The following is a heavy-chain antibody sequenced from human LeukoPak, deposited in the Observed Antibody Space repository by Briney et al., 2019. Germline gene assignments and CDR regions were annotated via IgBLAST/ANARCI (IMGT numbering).Heavy chain of an antibody. CDR2: ISWNSGSI. CDR3: AKDTFGSNPA. D-gene: IGHD6-13*01. Sequence: PGGSLRLSCAASGFTFDDYAMHWVRQAPGKGLEWVSGISWNSGSIGYADSVKGRFTISRDNAKNSLYLQMNSLRAEDTALYYCAKDTFGSNPAWGQGTLVTVSS. CDR1: GFTFDDYA. J-gene: IGHJ5*02. V-gene: IGHV3-9*01.